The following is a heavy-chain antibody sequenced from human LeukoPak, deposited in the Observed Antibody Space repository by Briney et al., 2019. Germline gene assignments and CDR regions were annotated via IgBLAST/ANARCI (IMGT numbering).Heavy chain of an antibody. J-gene: IGHJ5*02. CDR1: GFTFSVYW. CDR2: IKEDGSEK. CDR3: ARGGSWFAP. Sequence: GGSLRLSCVASGFTFSVYWMSWVRQAPGKGLEWVANIKEDGSEKYYVDSAKGRFTISRDNAKNSLYLQMSSLRAEDTAVYYCARGGSWFAPWGQGTLVTVSS. D-gene: IGHD3-10*01. V-gene: IGHV3-7*01.